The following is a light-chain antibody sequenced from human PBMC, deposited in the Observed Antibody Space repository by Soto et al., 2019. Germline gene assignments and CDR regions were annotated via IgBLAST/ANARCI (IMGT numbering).Light chain of an antibody. CDR3: QQYATAPLT. CDR1: QSVTKNY. Sequence: EIVLTQSPGTLSLSQGEGATLSCRASQSVTKNYLGWYKQKTGQAPRLLIYDVSNSATDVPDRFSGSGSETDFTLTIRGLDHEDLAVYYCQQYATAPLTFGGGTKLEIK. J-gene: IGKJ4*01. CDR2: DVS. V-gene: IGKV3-20*01.